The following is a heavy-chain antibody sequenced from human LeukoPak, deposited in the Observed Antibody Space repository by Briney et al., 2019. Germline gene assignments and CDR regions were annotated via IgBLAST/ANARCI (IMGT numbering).Heavy chain of an antibody. J-gene: IGHJ4*02. V-gene: IGHV3-48*04. Sequence: TGGSLRLSCAASGFTFSSYAMNWIRQAPGKGLEWVSYISDSGSTMYYADSVKGRLTISRDNAKNSLYLQLNSLRAEDTAVYYCARSKYRYCTGGIWGQGTLVTVSS. CDR3: ARSKYRYCTGGI. CDR1: GFTFSSYA. CDR2: ISDSGSTM. D-gene: IGHD2-8*02.